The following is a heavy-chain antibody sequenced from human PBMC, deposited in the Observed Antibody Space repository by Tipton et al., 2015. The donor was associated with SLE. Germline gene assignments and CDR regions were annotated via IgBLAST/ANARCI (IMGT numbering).Heavy chain of an antibody. D-gene: IGHD7-27*01. CDR3: RGLGSN. V-gene: IGHV3-21*04. Sequence: LSLTCAVYGGSFSGYYWTWIRQPPGKGLEWVSSISSSSSYIYYADSVKGRFTISRDNAKNSLYLQMNSLRAEDTAVYYCRGLGSNWGQGTLVTVSS. J-gene: IGHJ4*02. CDR2: ISSSSSYI. CDR1: GGSFSGYY.